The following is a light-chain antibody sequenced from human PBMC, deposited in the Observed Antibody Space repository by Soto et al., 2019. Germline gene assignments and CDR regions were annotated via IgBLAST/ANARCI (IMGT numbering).Light chain of an antibody. V-gene: IGKV2-30*01. J-gene: IGKJ2*01. Sequence: DVVMTQSPLSLPVTLGQPASISCRSSQSLVYSDGHTYLNWFQQRPGQSPRRLIYEVSNRDSGVPDRFSGSGSGTDFTLKISRVEAEDVGVYYCMQGTLWPRTFGQGTKLDIK. CDR2: EVS. CDR3: MQGTLWPRT. CDR1: QSLVYSDGHTY.